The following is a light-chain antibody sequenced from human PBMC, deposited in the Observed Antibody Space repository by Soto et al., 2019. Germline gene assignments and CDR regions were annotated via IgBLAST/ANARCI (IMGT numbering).Light chain of an antibody. Sequence: QSVLTQPASVSGSPGQSITVSCTGTNTDVGGYNYASWYQHRPGKAPRLMIYEVRNRLSGVSNRFSGSNSGNTSSLTSSGLQAEDEADYYCTSYTPTGALVFGSGTQLTVL. CDR2: EVR. J-gene: IGLJ6*01. V-gene: IGLV2-14*01. CDR3: TSYTPTGALV. CDR1: NTDVGGYNY.